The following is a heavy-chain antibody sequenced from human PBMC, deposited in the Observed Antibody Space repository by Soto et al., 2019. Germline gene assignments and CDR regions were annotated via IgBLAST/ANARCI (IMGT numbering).Heavy chain of an antibody. V-gene: IGHV1-69*12. D-gene: IGHD3-3*02. CDR3: ARDKDRQQLGGNYDYGIDV. CDR2: IIPIFRTP. CDR1: GGTFGNSA. J-gene: IGHJ6*02. Sequence: QVQLVQSGAEVKKPGSSVTVSCKASGGTFGNSAVSWVRQAPGQGLEWMGGIIPIFRTPDYAQKFQGRVTITADESTSTVYMELTSLRSEDTAVYYCARDKDRQQLGGNYDYGIDVWGQGTTVTVSS.